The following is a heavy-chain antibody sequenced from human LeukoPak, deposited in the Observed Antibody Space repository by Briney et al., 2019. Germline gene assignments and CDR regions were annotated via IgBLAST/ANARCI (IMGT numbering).Heavy chain of an antibody. Sequence: GGSLRLSCEASGFTFNSYAMSWGRQAPGKWLEWVSAISGSGGTTYYADSVLGRFTIFRDNSKNTLYLQMNSLRAEDTAIYYYAKGDSGSYYRPSGFEYWGQGTLVTVSS. CDR2: ISGSGGTT. J-gene: IGHJ4*02. CDR3: AKGDSGSYYRPSGFEY. V-gene: IGHV3-23*01. CDR1: GFTFNSYA. D-gene: IGHD1-26*01.